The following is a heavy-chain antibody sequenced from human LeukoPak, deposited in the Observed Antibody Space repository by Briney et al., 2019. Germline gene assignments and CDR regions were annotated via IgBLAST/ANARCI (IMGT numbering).Heavy chain of an antibody. CDR1: GYSISSGYY. D-gene: IGHD5-24*01. J-gene: IGHJ4*02. Sequence: SETLSLTCSFSGYSISSGYYWGWIRQPPGQGLEWIGNIYHSGSTYYNPSLKSRVTISVDTSKNQFSLKLSSVTAADTAVYYCARVRWLHPLVDFDYWGQGTLVTVSS. CDR3: ARVRWLHPLVDFDY. V-gene: IGHV4-38-2*02. CDR2: IYHSGST.